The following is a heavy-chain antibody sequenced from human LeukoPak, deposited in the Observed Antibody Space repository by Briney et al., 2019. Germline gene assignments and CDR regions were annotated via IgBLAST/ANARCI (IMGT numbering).Heavy chain of an antibody. CDR2: VNADGGNT. CDR3: ARDGSGYYPHYYGMDV. CDR1: GFTFDNYR. V-gene: IGHV3-23*01. Sequence: GGSLRLSCAASGFTFDNYRMSWVRQAPGKGLEWVSTVNADGGNTYYADSVKGRFTISRDNSKNTLYLQMNSLRAEDTAVYYCARDGSGYYPHYYGMDVWGQGTTVTVSS. D-gene: IGHD3-3*01. J-gene: IGHJ6*02.